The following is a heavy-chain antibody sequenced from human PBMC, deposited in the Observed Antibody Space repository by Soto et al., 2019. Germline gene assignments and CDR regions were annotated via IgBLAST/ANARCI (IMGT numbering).Heavy chain of an antibody. D-gene: IGHD3-10*01. Sequence: PGGSLRLSCAASGFTFDDYAMHWVRQAPGKGLEWVSGISWNSGSIGYADSVKGRFTISRDNAKNSLYLQMNSLRAEDTALYYCAKDDYYGSGSYMPGAFDIWGQGTMVTVSS. CDR2: ISWNSGSI. V-gene: IGHV3-9*01. CDR1: GFTFDDYA. CDR3: AKDDYYGSGSYMPGAFDI. J-gene: IGHJ3*02.